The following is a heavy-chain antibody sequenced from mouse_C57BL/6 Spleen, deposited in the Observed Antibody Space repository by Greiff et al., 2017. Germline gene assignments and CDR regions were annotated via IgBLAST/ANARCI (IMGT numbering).Heavy chain of an antibody. D-gene: IGHD1-1*01. Sequence: EVKLMESGEGLVKPGGSLKLSCAASGFTFSSYAMSWVRQTPEKRLEWVAYISSGGDYIYYADTVKGRFTISRDNARNTLYLQMSSLKSEDTAMYYFTRDLRYFDYWGQGTTLTVSS. V-gene: IGHV5-9-1*02. J-gene: IGHJ2*01. CDR2: ISSGGDYI. CDR3: TRDLRYFDY. CDR1: GFTFSSYA.